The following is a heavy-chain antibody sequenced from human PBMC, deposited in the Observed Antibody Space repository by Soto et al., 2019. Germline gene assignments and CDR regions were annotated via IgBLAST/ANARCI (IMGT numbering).Heavy chain of an antibody. CDR1: GGSISSGDYY. D-gene: IGHD3-10*01. J-gene: IGHJ6*02. CDR3: ARAVVRGVNEAYYYYYGMDV. CDR2: IYYSGST. V-gene: IGHV4-30-4*01. Sequence: SETLSLTCTVSGGSISSGDYYWSWIRQPPGKGLEWIGYIYYSGSTYYNPSLKSRVTISVDTSKNQFSLKLSSVTAADTAVYYCARAVVRGVNEAYYYYYGMDVWGQGTTVT.